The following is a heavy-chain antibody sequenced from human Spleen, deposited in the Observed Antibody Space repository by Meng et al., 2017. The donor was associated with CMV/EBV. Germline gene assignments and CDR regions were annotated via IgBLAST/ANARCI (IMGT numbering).Heavy chain of an antibody. D-gene: IGHD3-3*01. V-gene: IGHV1-69*05. CDR3: ARGDTYYDFWSGYSLDY. Sequence: SLKVSCKASGGTFSSYAISWVRQAPGQGLEWMGGIIPIFGTANYAQKFQGRVTITTDESTSTAYMELSSLRSEDTAVYYCARGDTYYDFWSGYSLDYWGQGTLVTVSS. CDR1: GGTFSSYA. J-gene: IGHJ4*02. CDR2: IIPIFGTA.